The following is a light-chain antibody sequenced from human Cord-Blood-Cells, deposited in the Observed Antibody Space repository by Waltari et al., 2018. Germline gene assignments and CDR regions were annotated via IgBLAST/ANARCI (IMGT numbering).Light chain of an antibody. J-gene: IGKJ2*03. CDR2: WAS. V-gene: IGKV4-1*01. CDR3: QQYYSTPYS. Sequence: VSLGERATINCKSSQSVLYSSNNKNYLAWYQQKPGQPPKLLIYWASTRESGVPDRFSGSGSGTDFTLTISSLQAEDVAVYYCQQYYSTPYSFGQGTKVEIK. CDR1: QSVLYSSNNKNY.